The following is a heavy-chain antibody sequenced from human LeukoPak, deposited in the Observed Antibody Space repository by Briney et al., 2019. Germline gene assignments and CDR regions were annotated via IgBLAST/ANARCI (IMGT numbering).Heavy chain of an antibody. D-gene: IGHD2-15*01. CDR3: ARDNGYCRGGSCHHYYMDV. Sequence: GGSLRLSCAASGFTFNIYWMSWVRQAPGKGLEWVANIQQDGSEKYYVDSVKGRFTISRDSAKTSVYLQMNSLRAEDTAVYYCARDNGYCRGGSCHHYYMDVWGKGTTVTVSS. CDR1: GFTFNIYW. J-gene: IGHJ6*03. CDR2: IQQDGSEK. V-gene: IGHV3-7*01.